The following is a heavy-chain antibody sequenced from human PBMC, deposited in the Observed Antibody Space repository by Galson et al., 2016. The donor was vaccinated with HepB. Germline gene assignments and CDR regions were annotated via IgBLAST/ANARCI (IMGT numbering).Heavy chain of an antibody. CDR3: ARDPMRFAFDL. V-gene: IGHV3-7*01. CDR2: RNPDGSQT. J-gene: IGHJ3*01. Sequence: SLRLSCAVSGFTFGDYGMLWVRHAPGKGPEWVVNRNPDGSQTYYVDSVKGRLNIPKDNAKHSLYLRMNSLRADDTAVYYCARDPMRFAFDLWGQGTTVTVSS. CDR1: GFTFGDYG.